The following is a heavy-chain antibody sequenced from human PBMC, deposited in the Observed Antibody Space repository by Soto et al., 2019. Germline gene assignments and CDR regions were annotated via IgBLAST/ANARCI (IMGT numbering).Heavy chain of an antibody. CDR1: GGSISSYY. D-gene: IGHD3-10*01. J-gene: IGHJ3*02. CDR3: ARRNGSGSYYRDDAFDI. CDR2: IYYSGST. V-gene: IGHV4-59*08. Sequence: QVQLQESGPGLVKPSETLSLTCTVSGGSISSYYWSWIRQPPGKGLEWIGYIYYSGSTNYNPSLKSRVPISVDTSKNQFSLKLSSVTAADTAVYYCARRNGSGSYYRDDAFDIWGQGTMVTVSS.